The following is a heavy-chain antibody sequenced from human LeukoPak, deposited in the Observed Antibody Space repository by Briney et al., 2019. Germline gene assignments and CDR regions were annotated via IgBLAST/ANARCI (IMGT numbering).Heavy chain of an antibody. CDR1: EFTFSSYS. CDR3: ARVGSGWELLSYAFDI. D-gene: IGHD1-26*01. CDR2: ISSSSSYI. Sequence: GGSLRLSCAASEFTFSSYSMNWVRQAPGKGLEWVSSISSSSSYIYYADSVKGRFTISRDNAKNSLYLQMNSLRAEDTAVYYCARVGSGWELLSYAFDIWGQGTMVTVSS. V-gene: IGHV3-21*01. J-gene: IGHJ3*02.